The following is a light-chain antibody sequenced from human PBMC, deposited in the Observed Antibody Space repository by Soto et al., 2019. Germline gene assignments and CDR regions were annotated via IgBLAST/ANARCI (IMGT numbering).Light chain of an antibody. V-gene: IGKV1-33*01. CDR2: DAS. Sequence: DVQMTQSPSSLSASVGDRVTITCQASHDISDYLSWYQQKPGEAPKLLIYDASKLEAGVPSRFSGRGSGTDFTFSISSLQPEDIATYYCQQYDNVPLTFGGGTKVEIK. J-gene: IGKJ4*01. CDR1: HDISDY. CDR3: QQYDNVPLT.